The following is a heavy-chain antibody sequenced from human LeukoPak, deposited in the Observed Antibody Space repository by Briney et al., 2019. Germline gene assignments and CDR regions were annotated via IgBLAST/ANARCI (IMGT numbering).Heavy chain of an antibody. V-gene: IGHV3-74*01. J-gene: IGHJ6*02. CDR2: INRDGSGT. Sequence: GGSLRLSCAASGFTFSSYWMHWVRQPSGKGLVWVSRINRDGSGTSYVDSVKGRFTISRDNAKNTVYLQMNSLRAEDTAVYYCARDSIYGMDVWGQGTTVTVSS. CDR3: ARDSIYGMDV. CDR1: GFTFSSYW.